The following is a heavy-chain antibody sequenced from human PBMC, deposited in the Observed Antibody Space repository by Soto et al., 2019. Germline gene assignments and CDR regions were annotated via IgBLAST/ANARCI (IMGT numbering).Heavy chain of an antibody. D-gene: IGHD5-12*01. J-gene: IGHJ4*02. CDR2: IYWNDEK. V-gene: IGHV2-5*01. CDR3: GRGRSGQIVVFY. Sequence: SGPTLVNPTQPLTLTCTFSGFSLTTSGVGVGWIRQPPGKALEWLALIYWNDEKRYSPSLKSRLTITKDTSRNQVVLTMTNMDPVDTAVYYCGRGRSGQIVVFYWAQGTPVTVSS. CDR1: GFSLTTSGVG.